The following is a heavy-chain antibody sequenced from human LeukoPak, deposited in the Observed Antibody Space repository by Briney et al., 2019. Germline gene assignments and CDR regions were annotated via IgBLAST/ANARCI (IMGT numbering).Heavy chain of an antibody. D-gene: IGHD3-10*01. CDR2: ISGSGGST. V-gene: IGHV3-23*01. J-gene: IGHJ6*03. CDR1: GFTFSSYD. Sequence: GGSLRLSCAASGFTFSSYDMSWVRQAPGKGLEWVSVISGSGGSTYYADSVKGRFTISRDNSKSTLYLQMNSLRAEDTAVYYCAKGEGSGSYYKMYYMDVWGKGTTVTVSS. CDR3: AKGEGSGSYYKMYYMDV.